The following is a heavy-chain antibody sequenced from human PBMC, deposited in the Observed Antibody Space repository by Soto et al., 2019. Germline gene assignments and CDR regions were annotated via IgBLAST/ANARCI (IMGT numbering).Heavy chain of an antibody. CDR2: IIPIFGTA. J-gene: IGHJ4*02. CDR3: ARGGYCSGGSCYLAPYYFDY. V-gene: IGHV1-69*13. CDR1: GGTFSSYA. D-gene: IGHD2-15*01. Sequence: GASVKVSCKASGGTFSSYAISWVRQAPGQGXEWMGGIIPIFGTANYAQKFQGRVTITADESTSTAYMELSSLRSEDTAVYYCARGGYCSGGSCYLAPYYFDYWGQGTLVTVSS.